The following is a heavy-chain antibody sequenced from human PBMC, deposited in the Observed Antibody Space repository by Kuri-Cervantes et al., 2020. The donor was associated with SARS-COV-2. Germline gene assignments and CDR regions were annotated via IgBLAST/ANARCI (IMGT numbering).Heavy chain of an antibody. CDR1: GFTVSSNY. J-gene: IGHJ5*02. CDR3: AKGLYCSTTSCHEGGWFDP. D-gene: IGHD2-2*01. V-gene: IGHV3-53*01. Sequence: GESLKISCAASGFTVSSNYMSWVRQAPGKGLEWVSVIYSGGSTYYADSVKGRFTISRDNSKNTLYLQMNSLRAEDTAVYYCAKGLYCSTTSCHEGGWFDPWGQGTLVTVSS. CDR2: IYSGGST.